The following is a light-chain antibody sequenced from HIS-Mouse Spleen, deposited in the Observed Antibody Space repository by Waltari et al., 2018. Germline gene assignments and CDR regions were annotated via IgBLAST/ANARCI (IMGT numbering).Light chain of an antibody. CDR2: EVS. CDR3: SSYAGSNLYV. Sequence: QSALTQPPSASGSPGPSVTIPCTGTSSDVGGYNYVSWYQQHPGKAPKLMIYEVSKRPSGVPDRFSGSKSGNTASLTVSGLQAEDEADYYCSSYAGSNLYVFGTGTKVTVL. J-gene: IGLJ1*01. V-gene: IGLV2-8*01. CDR1: SSDVGGYNY.